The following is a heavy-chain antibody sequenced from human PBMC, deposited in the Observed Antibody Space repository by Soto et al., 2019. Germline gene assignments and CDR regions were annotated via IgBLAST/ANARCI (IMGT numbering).Heavy chain of an antibody. V-gene: IGHV3-21*01. J-gene: IGHJ4*02. CDR3: ARDATRDPGVLDY. CDR1: GFTFSSYS. D-gene: IGHD3-10*01. Sequence: GGSLRLSCAASGFTFSSYSMNWVRQAPGKGLEWVSSISSSSSYIYYADSVKGRFTISRDNAKNSLYLQMNSLRAEDTAVYYCARDATRDPGVLDYWGQGTLVTVSS. CDR2: ISSSSSYI.